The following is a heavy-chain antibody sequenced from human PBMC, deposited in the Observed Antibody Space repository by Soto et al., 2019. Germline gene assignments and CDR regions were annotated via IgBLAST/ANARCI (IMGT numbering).Heavy chain of an antibody. J-gene: IGHJ5*02. Sequence: QVTVKESGPVLVKPTETLTLTCTVSGFSLSNAGLGVSWIRQPPGKALEWLAHIFSNDEKSYSTSLKSRLTISKDTSKSQVVLTMTNMDPVDTATYYCASTYSTSWYRFAPWGQGTLVTVSS. CDR2: IFSNDEK. D-gene: IGHD6-13*01. CDR1: GFSLSNAGLG. CDR3: ASTYSTSWYRFAP. V-gene: IGHV2-26*04.